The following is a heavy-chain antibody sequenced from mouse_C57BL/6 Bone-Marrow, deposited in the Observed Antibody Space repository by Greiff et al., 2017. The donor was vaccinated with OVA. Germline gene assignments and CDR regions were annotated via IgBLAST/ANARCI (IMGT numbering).Heavy chain of an antibody. CDR3: TKYYGSSWAY. CDR1: GFNIKDDY. CDR2: IDPENGDT. D-gene: IGHD1-1*01. J-gene: IGHJ3*01. Sequence: EVKVVESGAELVRPGASVKLSCTASGFNIKDDYMHWVKQRPEQGLEWIGWIDPENGDTEYASKFQGKATITADTSSNTAYLQLSSLTSEDTAVYYCTKYYGSSWAYWGQGTLVTVSA. V-gene: IGHV14-4*01.